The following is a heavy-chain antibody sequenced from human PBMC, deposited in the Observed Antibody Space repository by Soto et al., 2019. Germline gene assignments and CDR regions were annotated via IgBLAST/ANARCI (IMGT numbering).Heavy chain of an antibody. V-gene: IGHV4-4*02. Sequence: QVQLQESGPGLVKPSGTLSLTCAVSSGSISSSNWWSWVRQPPGKGLEWIGEIYQSGSTNYNPSLKSRVPISVGKSKNKFALKLSLVTGADKAVYSCATQDIVVVPAAVRSYYYYYMDVWGKGITVTVSS. D-gene: IGHD2-2*01. CDR1: SGSISSSNW. CDR2: IYQSGST. CDR3: ATQDIVVVPAAVRSYYYYYMDV. J-gene: IGHJ6*03.